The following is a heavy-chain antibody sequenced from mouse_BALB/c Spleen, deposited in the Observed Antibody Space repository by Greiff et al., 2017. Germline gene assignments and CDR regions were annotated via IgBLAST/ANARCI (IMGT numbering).Heavy chain of an antibody. CDR1: GYTFTSYY. J-gene: IGHJ1*01. CDR3: ARSTMIRYFDV. Sequence: QVQLQQSGPELVKPGASVRISCKASGYTFTSYYIHWVKQRPGQGLEWIGWIYPGNVNTKYNEKFKGKATLTADESSSTAYMQLSSLTSEDSAVYCCARSTMIRYFDVWGAGTTVTVSS. D-gene: IGHD2-4*01. V-gene: IGHV1S56*01. CDR2: IYPGNVNT.